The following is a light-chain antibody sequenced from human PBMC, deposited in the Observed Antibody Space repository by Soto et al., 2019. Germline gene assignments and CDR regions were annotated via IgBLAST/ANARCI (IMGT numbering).Light chain of an antibody. V-gene: IGKV1-9*01. J-gene: IGKJ4*01. CDR1: QGISSY. CDR2: DAS. Sequence: IKLYQSPSSLSASVGDRVTITCRASQGISSYLGWYQQKPGKAPNLLIYDASTLHSGVPSRFSGGGSGTDFTLTISSLQPEDFATYYCQQVNVYPSTFGGGTKVDNK. CDR3: QQVNVYPST.